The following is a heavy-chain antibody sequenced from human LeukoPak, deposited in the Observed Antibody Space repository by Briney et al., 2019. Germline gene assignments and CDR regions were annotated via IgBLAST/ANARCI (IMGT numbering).Heavy chain of an antibody. V-gene: IGHV3-48*03. D-gene: IGHD4/OR15-4a*01. CDR1: GFTFSSYE. CDR2: ISSSGSTI. Sequence: GGSLRLSCAASGFTFSSYEMNWVRQAPGKGLQWVSYISSSGSTIYYADSVKGRFTISRDNAKNSLYLQMSSLRAEDTALYYCARSAVTVPGANDYWGQGTLVTVSS. CDR3: ARSAVTVPGANDY. J-gene: IGHJ4*02.